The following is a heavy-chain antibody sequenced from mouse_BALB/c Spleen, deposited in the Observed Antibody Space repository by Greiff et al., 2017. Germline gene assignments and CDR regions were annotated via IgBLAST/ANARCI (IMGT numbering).Heavy chain of an antibody. CDR3: ARRGPHYFDY. CDR1: GFTFSSYY. J-gene: IGHJ2*01. CDR2: INSNGGST. V-gene: IGHV5-6-2*01. Sequence: EVKLVESGGGLVKLGGSLKLSCAASGFTFSSYYMSWVRQTPEKRLELVAAINSNGGSTYYPDTVKGRFTISRDNAKNTLYLQMSSLKSEDTALYYCARRGPHYFDYWGQGTTLTVSS.